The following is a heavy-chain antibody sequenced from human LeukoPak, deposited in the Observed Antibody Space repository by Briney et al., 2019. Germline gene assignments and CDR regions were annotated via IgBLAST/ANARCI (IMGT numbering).Heavy chain of an antibody. V-gene: IGHV4-34*01. CDR3: ARGAHCSSTSCHPYFDY. Sequence: SETLSLTCAVYGGSFSGYYWRWLRQPPGKALEWIGEINHSGSTNYNPSLKSRVTISVDTSKNQFSLKLSSVTAADTAVYYCARGAHCSSTSCHPYFDYWGQGTLVTVSS. J-gene: IGHJ4*01. CDR1: GGSFSGYY. CDR2: INHSGST. D-gene: IGHD2-2*01.